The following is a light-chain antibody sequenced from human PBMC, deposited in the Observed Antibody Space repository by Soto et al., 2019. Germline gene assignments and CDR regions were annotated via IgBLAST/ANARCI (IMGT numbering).Light chain of an antibody. CDR3: SSFASSISVV. CDR1: SSDVGGYNY. V-gene: IGLV2-14*03. Sequence: QSALTQPASVSGSPGQSITISCTGTSSDVGGYNYVSWYQQHPGKAPKLMIYEVNNRPSGVSTRFSGSKSGTTASLTISGLLSEDEADYYCSSFASSISVVFGGGTKVTVL. CDR2: EVN. J-gene: IGLJ2*01.